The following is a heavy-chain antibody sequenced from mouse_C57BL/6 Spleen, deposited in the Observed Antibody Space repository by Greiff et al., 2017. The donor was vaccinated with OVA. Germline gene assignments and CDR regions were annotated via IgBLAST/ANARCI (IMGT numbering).Heavy chain of an antibody. CDR3: ARRRSPRGSSYGWYFDV. CDR1: GYTFTSYW. V-gene: IGHV1-53*01. Sequence: QVQLQQPGTELVKPGASVKLSCKASGYTFTSYWMHWVKQRPGQGLEWIGNINPSNGGTNYNEKFKSKATLTVDQSSSTAYMQLSSLTSEDAAVDYCARRRSPRGSSYGWYFDVWGTGTTVTVSS. CDR2: INPSNGGT. J-gene: IGHJ1*03. D-gene: IGHD1-1*01.